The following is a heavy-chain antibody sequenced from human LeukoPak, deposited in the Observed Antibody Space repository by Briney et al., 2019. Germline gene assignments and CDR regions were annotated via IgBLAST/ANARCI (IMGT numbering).Heavy chain of an antibody. D-gene: IGHD1-14*01. CDR1: GFTFSSYW. J-gene: IGHJ4*02. CDR3: ARGTPTSGDY. CDR2: ITSDGRST. Sequence: GGSLRLSCAASGFTFSSYWMHWVRQVPGKGLVWVSRITSDGRSTSSADSVRGRFTISRDNAKNTMYLQMNSLRAEDTAVYYCARGTPTSGDYWGQGTLVTVSS. V-gene: IGHV3-74*01.